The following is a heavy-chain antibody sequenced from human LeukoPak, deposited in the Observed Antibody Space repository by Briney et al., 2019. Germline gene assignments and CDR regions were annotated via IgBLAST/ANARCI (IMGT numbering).Heavy chain of an antibody. CDR2: IYSGGST. CDR3: ARGGHGGRPNDY. J-gene: IGHJ4*02. D-gene: IGHD4-23*01. V-gene: IGHV3-53*01. Sequence: PGGSLRLSCAASEFSVGSNYMSWVRQAPGKGLEWVSVIYSGGSTYYADSVKGRFTISRDNSKNTLYLQMNSLRAADTAVYYCARGGHGGRPNDYWGQGTLVTVSS. CDR1: EFSVGSNY.